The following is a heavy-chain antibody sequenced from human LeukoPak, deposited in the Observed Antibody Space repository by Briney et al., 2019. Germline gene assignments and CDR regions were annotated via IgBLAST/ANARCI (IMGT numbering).Heavy chain of an antibody. J-gene: IGHJ6*02. D-gene: IGHD3-16*01. CDR3: ARSSVSRGMDV. CDR1: GGSISSYY. V-gene: IGHV4-4*07. Sequence: SETLSLTCTVSGGSISSYYWSWIRQPAGKGLEWIGRIYTSGSTNYNPSLKSRVTVSADTSKNQFSLKLSSVTAADTAVYYCARSSVSRGMDVWGQGTAVTVSS. CDR2: IYTSGST.